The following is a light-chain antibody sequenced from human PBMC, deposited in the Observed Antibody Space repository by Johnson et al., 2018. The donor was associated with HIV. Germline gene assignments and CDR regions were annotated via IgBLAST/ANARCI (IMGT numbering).Light chain of an antibody. J-gene: IGLJ1*01. V-gene: IGLV1-51*02. Sequence: QSVLTQPPSVSAAPGQKVTFSCSGSSSNIGENFVSWYQHFPGRAPKLLIYENNKRPSGIPDRFSGSKSATSATLGITGLQTGDEAEYYCATWDSSMTDGGVFGTGTKVTVL. CDR3: ATWDSSMTDGGV. CDR1: SSNIGENF. CDR2: ENN.